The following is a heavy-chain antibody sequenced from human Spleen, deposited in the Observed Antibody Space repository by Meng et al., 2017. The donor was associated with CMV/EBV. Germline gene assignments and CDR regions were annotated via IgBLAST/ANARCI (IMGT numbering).Heavy chain of an antibody. CDR3: ASGSKTHFDY. V-gene: IGHV3-7*01. CDR2: IKQDGSEK. CDR1: GFTFNSYW. J-gene: IGHJ4*02. Sequence: LSLAASGFTFNSYWMSWVRQAPGKGLEWVANIKQDGSEKYYVDSVKGRFTISRDNAKNSLYLQMNSLRAEDTAVYYCASGSKTHFDYWGQGTLVTVSS. D-gene: IGHD5-24*01.